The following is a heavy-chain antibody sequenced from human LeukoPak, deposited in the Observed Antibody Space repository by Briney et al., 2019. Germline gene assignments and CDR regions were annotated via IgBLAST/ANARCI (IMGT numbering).Heavy chain of an antibody. CDR2: IWYDGSNK. D-gene: IGHD3-22*01. Sequence: PGGSLSLSCAASGFTFSSYGMHWVRQAPGKGLEWVAVIWYDGSNKYYADSVKGRFTISRDNSKNTLYLQMNSLRDEDTAVYYCARGRPLDYYDSSGYYPFDYWGQGTLVTVSS. V-gene: IGHV3-30*19. CDR1: GFTFSSYG. CDR3: ARGRPLDYYDSSGYYPFDY. J-gene: IGHJ4*02.